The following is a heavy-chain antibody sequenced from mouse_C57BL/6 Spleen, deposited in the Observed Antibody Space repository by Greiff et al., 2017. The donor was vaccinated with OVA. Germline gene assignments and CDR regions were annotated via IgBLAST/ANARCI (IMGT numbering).Heavy chain of an antibody. D-gene: IGHD1-1*01. V-gene: IGHV5-4*01. CDR1: GFTFSSYA. CDR2: ISDGGSYT. J-gene: IGHJ2*01. CDR3: ARDRDYGSSRVYFDY. Sequence: DVMLVESGGGLVKPGGSLKLSCAASGFTFSSYAMSWVRQTPEKRLEWVATISDGGSYTYYPDNVKGRFTISRDNAKNNLYLQMSHLKSEDTAMYYCARDRDYGSSRVYFDYWGQGTTLTVSS.